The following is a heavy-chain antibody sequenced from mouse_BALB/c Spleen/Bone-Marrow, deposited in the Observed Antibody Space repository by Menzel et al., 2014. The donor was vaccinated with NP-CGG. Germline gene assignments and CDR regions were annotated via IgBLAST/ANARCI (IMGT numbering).Heavy chain of an antibody. CDR3: VRYLYGNYFDY. J-gene: IGHJ2*01. D-gene: IGHD2-10*02. CDR1: GFNIKDTY. V-gene: IGHV14-3*02. CDR2: IVPANGNT. Sequence: VQLKEPGAELVKPGASVKLSCTASGFNIKDTYMHWVKQRPEQGLEWIGRIVPANGNTKYDPKFQGKATITADTSSNTAYLQLTSLTSEDTAVYYCVRYLYGNYFDYWGQGTTLTVSS.